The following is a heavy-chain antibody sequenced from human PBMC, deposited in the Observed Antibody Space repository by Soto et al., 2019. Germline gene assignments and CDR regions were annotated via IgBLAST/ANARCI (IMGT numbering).Heavy chain of an antibody. Sequence: QVQLQESGPGLVKPSETLSLTCTVSGGSISNYYWSWIRQPPGKGLEWIGYIYYSGSTNYNPSLKRRVTISVDTSKKQFSLRLTSVTAADTAVYYCARYDGGSYYTTFDYWGQGTLVTVSS. J-gene: IGHJ4*02. V-gene: IGHV4-59*13. CDR1: GGSISNYY. D-gene: IGHD1-26*01. CDR2: IYYSGST. CDR3: ARYDGGSYYTTFDY.